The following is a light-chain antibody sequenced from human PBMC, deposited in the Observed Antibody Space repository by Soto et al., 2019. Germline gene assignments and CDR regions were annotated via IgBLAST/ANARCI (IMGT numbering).Light chain of an antibody. V-gene: IGKV2-30*01. J-gene: IGKJ4*01. CDR1: EILFYSDGNTY. CDR3: QQYGNWPPVT. Sequence: VVMTRSPLSLPVTLLQRSSSSFSSIEILFYSDGNTYLNWYQQKPGQSPTLLIYGGSTRAAGIPDRFSGNGSGTEFTLTISSLQSEDFAVYYCQQYGNWPPVTFGGGTKVDI. CDR2: GGS.